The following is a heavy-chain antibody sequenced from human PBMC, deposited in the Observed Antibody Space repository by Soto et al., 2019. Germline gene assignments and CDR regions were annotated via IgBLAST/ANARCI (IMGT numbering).Heavy chain of an antibody. Sequence: EVQLVQSGAEVKKPGESLRISCKGSGYSFTSYSISWVRQMPGKGLERLGRIDPGDSYTNYSPSVQGHVTISADKSISTAYLQWSSLKASDTAMHYCARRIAVDVAGFDFRGQGTLVTGSS. J-gene: IGHJ4*02. CDR1: GYSFTSYS. V-gene: IGHV5-10-1*01. CDR3: ARRIAVDVAGFDF. CDR2: IDPGDSYT. D-gene: IGHD6-19*01.